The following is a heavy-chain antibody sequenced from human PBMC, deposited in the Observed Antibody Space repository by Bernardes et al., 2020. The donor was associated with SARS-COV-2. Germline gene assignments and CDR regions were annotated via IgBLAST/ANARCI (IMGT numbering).Heavy chain of an antibody. CDR1: GGSFSGYY. V-gene: IGHV4-34*01. D-gene: IGHD6-13*01. J-gene: IGHJ4*02. CDR3: ARGIISSSWYY. CDR2: INHSGST. Sequence: SETLSLTCAVYGGSFSGYYWSWIRQPPGKGLEWIGEINHSGSTNYNPSLKSRVTISVDTSKNQFSLKLSSVTAADTAVYYCARGIISSSWYYWGQGTLVTVSS.